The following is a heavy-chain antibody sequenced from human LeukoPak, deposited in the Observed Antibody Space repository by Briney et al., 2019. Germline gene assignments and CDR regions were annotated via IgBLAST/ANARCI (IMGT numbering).Heavy chain of an antibody. D-gene: IGHD5-18*01. Sequence: GSSVKVSCKASGGTFSSYTINWVRQAPGQGLEWMGGIIPIFGTANCAQKFQGRVTITADESTSTAYMELSSLRSEDTAVYYCATPTEIQLWLLSPNYYYYGMDVWGQGTTVTVSS. CDR3: ATPTEIQLWLLSPNYYYYGMDV. V-gene: IGHV1-69*01. J-gene: IGHJ6*02. CDR1: GGTFSSYT. CDR2: IIPIFGTA.